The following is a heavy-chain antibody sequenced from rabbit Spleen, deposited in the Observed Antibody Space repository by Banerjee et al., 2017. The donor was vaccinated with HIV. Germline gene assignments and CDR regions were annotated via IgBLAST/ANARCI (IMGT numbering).Heavy chain of an antibody. D-gene: IGHD8-1*01. CDR2: IDSGSGGFT. Sequence: QEQLEESGGGLVKPEGSLTLTCKASGFSFSSDYYMCWVRQAPGKGLEWIACIDSGSGGFTYFASWAKGRFTIPKTSSTTVTLQMTSLTAADTATYFCARDSGSSFSSYGMDLLGPGTLVTVS. J-gene: IGHJ6*01. CDR1: GFSFSSDYY. CDR3: ARDSGSSFSSYGMDL. V-gene: IGHV1S45*01.